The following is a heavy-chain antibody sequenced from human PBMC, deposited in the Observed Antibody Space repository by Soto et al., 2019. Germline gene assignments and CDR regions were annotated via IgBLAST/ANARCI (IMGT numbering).Heavy chain of an antibody. V-gene: IGHV4-30-4*01. J-gene: IGHJ3*02. CDR2: IYYSGST. Sequence: TLRHRNTGSGGSISKGDYYGCWLRQHPGKGLEWIGYIYYSGSTYYNPSLKSRVTISVDTSKNQFSLKLSSVTAADTAVYYCARAPPLKYTYGLRGSFDIWGQGTMVTVSS. D-gene: IGHD5-18*01. CDR3: ARAPPLKYTYGLRGSFDI. CDR1: GGSISKGDYY.